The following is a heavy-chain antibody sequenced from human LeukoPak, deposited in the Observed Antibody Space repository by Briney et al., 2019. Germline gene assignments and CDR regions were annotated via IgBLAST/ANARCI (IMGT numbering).Heavy chain of an antibody. CDR3: ARQPGAGWFDP. Sequence: GESLKISCQASGYSFTSSWIGWARQMPGKGLEWMAIINPGDSDTRYSPSFRGQVTISADKSISTVYLQWGSLKASDTAMYYCARQPGAGWFDPWGQGTLVTVSS. D-gene: IGHD3-10*01. CDR1: GYSFTSSW. CDR2: INPGDSDT. J-gene: IGHJ5*02. V-gene: IGHV5-51*01.